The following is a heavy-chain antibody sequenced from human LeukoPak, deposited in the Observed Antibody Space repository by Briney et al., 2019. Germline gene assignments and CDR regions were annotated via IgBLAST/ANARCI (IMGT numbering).Heavy chain of an antibody. J-gene: IGHJ3*02. Sequence: SETLSLTCAVYGGSFSGYYWSWIRQPPGKRLEWIGEINHSGSTNYNPSLKSRVTISVDTSKNQFSLKLSSVTAADTAVYYCARGNTYYYDSRINAFDIWGQGTMVTVSS. CDR3: ARGNTYYYDSRINAFDI. V-gene: IGHV4-34*01. CDR2: INHSGST. D-gene: IGHD3-22*01. CDR1: GGSFSGYY.